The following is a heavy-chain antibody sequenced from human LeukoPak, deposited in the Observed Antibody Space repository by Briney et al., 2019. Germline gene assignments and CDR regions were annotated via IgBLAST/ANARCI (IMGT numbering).Heavy chain of an antibody. D-gene: IGHD3-22*01. CDR3: ARGGTYYDSSNWFDP. CDR1: GGTFSSYA. J-gene: IGHJ5*02. Sequence: SVKVSCKASGGTFSSYAISWVRQAPGQGLEWMGGIIPIFGTANYAQKFQGGVTITADESTSTAYMELSSLRSENTAVYYCARGGTYYDSSNWFDPWGQGTLVTVSS. CDR2: IIPIFGTA. V-gene: IGHV1-69*01.